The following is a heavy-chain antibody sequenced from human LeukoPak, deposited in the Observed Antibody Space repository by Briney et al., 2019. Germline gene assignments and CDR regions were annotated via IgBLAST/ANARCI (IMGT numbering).Heavy chain of an antibody. D-gene: IGHD6-13*01. CDR3: ASARTSSRSWFTFDY. V-gene: IGHV4-39*01. CDR1: GGSISSSSYY. Sequence: PSETLSLTCTVSGGSISSSSYYWGWIRQPPGKGLEWIGSIYYSGSTYYNPSLKSRVTISVDTSKNQLSLKLSSVTAADMAVYYCASARTSSRSWFTFDYWGQGILVTVSS. J-gene: IGHJ4*02. CDR2: IYYSGST.